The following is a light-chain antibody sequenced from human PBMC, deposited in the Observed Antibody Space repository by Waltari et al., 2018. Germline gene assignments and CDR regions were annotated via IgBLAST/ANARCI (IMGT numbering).Light chain of an antibody. Sequence: QLVLTQSPSASASLGASVKFTCTLSRGHTHHAVPWHHPLPGHAPRRSLKLNTTGHQQLPGKGPRFLMKINSDGSHNKGDGIPERFSGSSSGAERFLTISSLQSEDEADYYCQAWGTGIVFGGGTKLTVL. V-gene: IGLV4-69*01. J-gene: IGLJ3*02. CDR1: RGHTHHA. CDR2: INSDGSH. CDR3: QAWGTGIV.